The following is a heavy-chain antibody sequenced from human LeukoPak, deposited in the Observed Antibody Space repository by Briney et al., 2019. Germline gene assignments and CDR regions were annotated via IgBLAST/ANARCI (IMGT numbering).Heavy chain of an antibody. D-gene: IGHD2-15*01. CDR1: GFTFSSYW. CDR2: IYSSSST. J-gene: IGHJ4*02. CDR3: AKQLGYCSDGSCYFPY. V-gene: IGHV3-23*05. Sequence: GGSLRLSCAASGFTFSSYWTNWVRQAPGKGLEWVSVIYSSSSTYYADSVKGRFTISRDNSKSTLCLQMNSLRAEDTAVYYCAKQLGYCSDGSCYFPYWGQGTLVTVSS.